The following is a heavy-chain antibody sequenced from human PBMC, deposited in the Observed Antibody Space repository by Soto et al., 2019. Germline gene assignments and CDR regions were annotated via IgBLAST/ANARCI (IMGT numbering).Heavy chain of an antibody. V-gene: IGHV3-66*02. CDR3: GRGNMDV. CDR1: AMSVGRNY. D-gene: IGHD1-1*01. CDR2: VYPDDNK. J-gene: IGHJ6*02. Sequence: GGSLRLSCAASAMSVGRNYMSWVRQAPGKGLEWVSVVYPDDNKYYADSVRGRFTISRDNSKKMLYLQMNSLRADDTALYYCGRGNMDVWGQGTTVTVSS.